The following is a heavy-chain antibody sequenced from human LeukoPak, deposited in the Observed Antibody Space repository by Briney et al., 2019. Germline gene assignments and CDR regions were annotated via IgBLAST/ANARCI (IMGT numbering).Heavy chain of an antibody. CDR2: ISSNGGST. J-gene: IGHJ4*02. CDR3: VKPQPGGGFDY. CDR1: GFTFSSYA. Sequence: GGSLRLSCSASGFTFSSYAMHWVRQAPGKGLEYVSAISSNGGSTYYADSVKGRFTISRDNSKNTLYLQMSSLRAEDTAVYYCVKPQPGGGFDYWSQGTLVTVSS. D-gene: IGHD1-14*01. V-gene: IGHV3-64D*09.